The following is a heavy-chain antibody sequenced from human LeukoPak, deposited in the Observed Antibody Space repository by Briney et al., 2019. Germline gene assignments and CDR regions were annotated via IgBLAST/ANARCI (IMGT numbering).Heavy chain of an antibody. CDR3: ARAKSTKYYFDY. CDR2: ISYDGGNK. CDR1: GFTFSSYA. Sequence: GGSLRLSCAASGFTFSSYAMHWVRQAPGKGLEWVAVISYDGGNKYYADSVKGRFTISRDNSKNTLYLQMNSLRAEDTAVYYCARAKSTKYYFDYWGQGTLVTVSS. J-gene: IGHJ4*02. V-gene: IGHV3-30-3*01.